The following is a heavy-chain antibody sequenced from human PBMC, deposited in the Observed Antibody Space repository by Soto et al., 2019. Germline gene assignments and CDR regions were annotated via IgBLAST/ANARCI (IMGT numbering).Heavy chain of an antibody. V-gene: IGHV4-59*01. Sequence: SETLSLTCTVSGGSISSYYWSWIRQPPGKGLEWIGYIYYSGSTNYNPSLKSRVTISVDTSKNQFSLKLSSVTAADTAVYYCAKSPCSGGSCYYYYYMDVWGKGTTVTVSS. CDR3: AKSPCSGGSCYYYYYMDV. J-gene: IGHJ6*03. CDR1: GGSISSYY. D-gene: IGHD2-15*01. CDR2: IYYSGST.